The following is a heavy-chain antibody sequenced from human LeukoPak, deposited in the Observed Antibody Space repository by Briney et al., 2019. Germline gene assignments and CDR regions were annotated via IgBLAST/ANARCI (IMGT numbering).Heavy chain of an antibody. D-gene: IGHD2-2*03. CDR2: IYYSGST. J-gene: IGHJ5*02. CDR1: GGSISSGDYY. V-gene: IGHV4-30-4*08. Sequence: SETLSLTCTVSGGSISSGDYYWSWIRQPPGKGLEWIGYIYYSGSTYYNPSLRSRVTISVDTSKNQFSLKLSSVTAADTAVYYCARLVGIVVVPAASLNWFDPWGQGTLVTVSS. CDR3: ARLVGIVVVPAASLNWFDP.